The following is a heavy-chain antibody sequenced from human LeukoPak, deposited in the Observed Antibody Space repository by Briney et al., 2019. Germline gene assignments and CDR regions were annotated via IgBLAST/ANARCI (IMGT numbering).Heavy chain of an antibody. CDR1: GFTFSSYG. V-gene: IGHV3-30*18. CDR2: ISCDGSNK. Sequence: GGSLRLSCAASGFTFSSYGMHWVRQAPGKGLEWVAVISCDGSNKYYADSVKGRFTISRDNSKNTLYLQMNSLRAEDTAVYYCAKAPEYDFWSGYHLNYYYGMDVWGQGTTVTVSS. CDR3: AKAPEYDFWSGYHLNYYYGMDV. D-gene: IGHD3-3*01. J-gene: IGHJ6*02.